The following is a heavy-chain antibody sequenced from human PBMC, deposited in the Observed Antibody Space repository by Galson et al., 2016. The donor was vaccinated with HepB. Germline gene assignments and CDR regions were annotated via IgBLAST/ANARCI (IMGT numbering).Heavy chain of an antibody. V-gene: IGHV4-59*01. CDR2: IHYTGST. CDR1: GGSISGYY. CDR3: ARDRDATTVNWYFDL. Sequence: SETLSLTCTVSGGSISGYYWSWIRQPPGKRMEWIGYIHYTGSTKYNPSLKSRVTISVDTSKNQFSLKLSSVTAADTAVYYCARDRDATTVNWYFDLWGRGTLGSVSS. J-gene: IGHJ2*01. D-gene: IGHD4-17*01.